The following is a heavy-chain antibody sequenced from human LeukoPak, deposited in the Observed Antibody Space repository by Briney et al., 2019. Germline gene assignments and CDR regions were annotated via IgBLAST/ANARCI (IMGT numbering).Heavy chain of an antibody. CDR1: GFTVSSNY. Sequence: GGSLRLSCAASGFTVSSNYMSWVRQAPGKGLEWVSVIYSGGSTYYADSVKGRFTISRDNYKNTLYLQMNSLRAEDTAVYYCARDFTVREVIPAEYFQHWGQGTLVTVSS. J-gene: IGHJ1*01. CDR2: IYSGGST. CDR3: ARDFTVREVIPAEYFQH. V-gene: IGHV3-66*01. D-gene: IGHD3-10*01.